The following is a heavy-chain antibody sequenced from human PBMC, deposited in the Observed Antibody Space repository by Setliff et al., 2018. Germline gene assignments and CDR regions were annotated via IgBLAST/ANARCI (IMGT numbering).Heavy chain of an antibody. D-gene: IGHD2-21*02. Sequence: GGSLRLSCSASGFIFNNFWMSWVRQAPGKGLEWVANINQRESAKLYVDSVKGRFTISRDNARNSLYLQMNRLRPEDTAVYYCAKSGGDHCCPLYHHYYMDVWGTGTTVTVSS. CDR3: AKSGGDHCCPLYHHYYMDV. CDR1: GFIFNNFW. J-gene: IGHJ6*03. V-gene: IGHV3-7*01. CDR2: INQRESAK.